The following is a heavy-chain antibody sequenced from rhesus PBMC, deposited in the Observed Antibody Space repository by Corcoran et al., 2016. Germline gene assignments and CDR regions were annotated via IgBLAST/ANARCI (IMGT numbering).Heavy chain of an antibody. CDR3: AKVEYIAADPSFDY. Sequence: EVQLVESGGGLVQPGGSLRLSCAASGFTFSSYGMNWVRPAPGKGLEWVSYINNGSRNTDYAASEKVRFTISKDNSKNTLSLQMNSLRAEDTAVYYCAKVEYIAADPSFDYWGQGVLVTVSS. CDR1: GFTFSSYG. D-gene: IGHD6-31*01. J-gene: IGHJ4*01. CDR2: INNGSRNT. V-gene: IGHV3S5*01.